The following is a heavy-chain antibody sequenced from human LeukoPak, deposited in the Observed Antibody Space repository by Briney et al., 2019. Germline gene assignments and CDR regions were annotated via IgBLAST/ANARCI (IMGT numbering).Heavy chain of an antibody. V-gene: IGHV3-21*01. CDR3: ARKYCSSTSCYTGPYYFDY. CDR1: GFTFSSYS. J-gene: IGHJ4*02. D-gene: IGHD2-2*02. CDR2: ISSSSSYI. Sequence: GGSLRLSCAASGFTFSSYSMNWVRQAPGKGLEWVSSISSSSSYIYYADSVKGRFTISRDNAKNSLYLQMNSLRAEDTAVYYCARKYCSSTSCYTGPYYFDYWGQGTLVTVSS.